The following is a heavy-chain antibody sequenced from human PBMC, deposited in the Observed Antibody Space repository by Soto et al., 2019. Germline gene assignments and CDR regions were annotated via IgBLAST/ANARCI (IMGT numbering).Heavy chain of an antibody. CDR2: IYYSGST. D-gene: IGHD3-10*01. J-gene: IGHJ4*02. V-gene: IGHV4-39*07. CDR3: ARAPRGNYGYPSYFDY. Sequence: SETLSLTCTVSGGSISSSSDYWGWIRQPPGKGLEWIGSIYYSGSTYYNPSLKSRVTISVDTSKNQFSLKLSSVTAADTAVYYCARAPRGNYGYPSYFDYWGQGTLVTVSS. CDR1: GGSISSSSDY.